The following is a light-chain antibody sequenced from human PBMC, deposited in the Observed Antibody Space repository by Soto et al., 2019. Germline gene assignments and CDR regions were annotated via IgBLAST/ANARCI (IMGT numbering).Light chain of an antibody. CDR2: KAS. CDR3: QQHNSYATWT. CDR1: QTISSW. Sequence: DIQMTQSPSTLCGSLAGRVTPTCRGSQTISSWLAWYQQKPGKAPKLLIYKASTLKSGVPSRFSGSGSGTEFALTISSLQPDDFATYYCQQHNSYATWTFGQGTTVDIK. J-gene: IGKJ1*01. V-gene: IGKV1-5*03.